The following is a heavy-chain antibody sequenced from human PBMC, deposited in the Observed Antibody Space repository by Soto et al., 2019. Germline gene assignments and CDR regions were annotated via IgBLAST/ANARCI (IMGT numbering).Heavy chain of an antibody. Sequence: GASVEVSCKASGYTFTSYGISWVRQAPGQGLEWMGWISAYNGNTNYAQKLQGRVTMTTDTSTSTAYMELRSLRSDDTAVYYCARGYCSSTSCRSLNAFDIWGQGTMVTVSS. CDR1: GYTFTSYG. V-gene: IGHV1-18*01. CDR2: ISAYNGNT. CDR3: ARGYCSSTSCRSLNAFDI. J-gene: IGHJ3*02. D-gene: IGHD2-2*01.